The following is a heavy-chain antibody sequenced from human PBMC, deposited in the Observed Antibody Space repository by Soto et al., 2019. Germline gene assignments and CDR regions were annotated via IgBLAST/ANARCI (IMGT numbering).Heavy chain of an antibody. CDR3: ARGDGDYYDGNGYLGRH. V-gene: IGHV3-74*01. J-gene: IGHJ4*02. CDR1: GFTFSSYW. CDR2: IKSDGSET. Sequence: EVQLVESGGGLVQPGGSLRLSCAASGFTFSSYWMHWVRQAPGKGLVWVSRIKSDGSETSYADSVKGRLTISRDNAKNTLYLQMNSLRAEDTAVYYCARGDGDYYDGNGYLGRHWGQGTLVTVSS. D-gene: IGHD3-22*01.